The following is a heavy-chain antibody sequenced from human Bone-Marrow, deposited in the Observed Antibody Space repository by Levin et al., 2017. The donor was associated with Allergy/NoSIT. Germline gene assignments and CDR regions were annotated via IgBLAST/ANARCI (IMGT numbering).Heavy chain of an antibody. Sequence: PSETLSLTCTVSGGSMNTYYWSWIRQPPGKGLEWIGYIYHNGDTRYNPSLKSRITISVDTSKKQFSLKLSSVTAADTALYYCARDGYSALDSWGQGTLVTVSS. CDR2: IYHNGDT. D-gene: IGHD5-24*01. J-gene: IGHJ4*02. CDR3: ARDGYSALDS. V-gene: IGHV4-59*01. CDR1: GGSMNTYY.